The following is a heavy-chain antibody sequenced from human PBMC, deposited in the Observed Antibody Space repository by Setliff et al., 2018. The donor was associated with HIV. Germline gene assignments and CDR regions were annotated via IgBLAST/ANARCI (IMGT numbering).Heavy chain of an antibody. CDR1: GGSVNSGGYY. Sequence: SETLSLTCSVSGGSVNSGGYYWSWIRQPAGKELEWIGHIYNDGSTIYNPSLKSRVTISEDTSKSQVYLSLTSVTAADAAVYYCVRHHDSDFSGDPDWFDPWGQGILVTVSS. CDR2: IYNDGST. J-gene: IGHJ5*02. V-gene: IGHV4-61*09. D-gene: IGHD2-15*01. CDR3: VRHHDSDFSGDPDWFDP.